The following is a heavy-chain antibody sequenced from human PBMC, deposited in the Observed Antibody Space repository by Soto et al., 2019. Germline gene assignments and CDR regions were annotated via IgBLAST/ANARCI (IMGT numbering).Heavy chain of an antibody. D-gene: IGHD6-19*01. V-gene: IGHV1-69*01. CDR1: AGNPSNSA. Sequence: QVHLLLQSGAEVKKPGSSVKVACKASAGNPSNSAISWVRQAPGQGLEWMGGIIPVFGIISHAQNFQGRVTITADESTSTAYMELSSLRSEDTAVYFCAGGRIVVAGSSAYYSMDVWGQGTTVTVSS. CDR3: AGGRIVVAGSSAYYSMDV. J-gene: IGHJ6*02. CDR2: IIPVFGII.